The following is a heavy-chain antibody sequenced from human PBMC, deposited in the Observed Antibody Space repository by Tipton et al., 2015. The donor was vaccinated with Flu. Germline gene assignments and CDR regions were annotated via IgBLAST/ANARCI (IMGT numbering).Heavy chain of an antibody. Sequence: TLSLTCTVSGGSVSSGSYYWSWIRQPPGKGLEWIGYIYYSGSTNYNPSLKSRVTISVDTSKNQFSLKLSSVTAADTAVYYCARDRAPGYCSSTSCYKGAIGWFDPWGQGTLVTVSS. CDR3: ARDRAPGYCSSTSCYKGAIGWFDP. J-gene: IGHJ5*02. CDR1: GGSVSSGSYY. V-gene: IGHV4-61*01. D-gene: IGHD2-2*02. CDR2: IYYSGST.